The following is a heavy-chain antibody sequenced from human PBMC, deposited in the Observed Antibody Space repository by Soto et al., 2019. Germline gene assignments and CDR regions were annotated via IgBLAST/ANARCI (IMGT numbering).Heavy chain of an antibody. CDR2: IYYSGST. J-gene: IGHJ6*02. CDR1: GGSISSYY. D-gene: IGHD3-9*01. V-gene: IGHV4-59*01. Sequence: SETLSLTCTVSGGSISSYYWSWIRQPPGKGLEWIGYIYYSGSTNYNPSLKSRVTISVDTSKNQFSLKLSSVTAADTAVYYCARGGDILTGYPYYYYGMDVWGQGTTVT. CDR3: ARGGDILTGYPYYYYGMDV.